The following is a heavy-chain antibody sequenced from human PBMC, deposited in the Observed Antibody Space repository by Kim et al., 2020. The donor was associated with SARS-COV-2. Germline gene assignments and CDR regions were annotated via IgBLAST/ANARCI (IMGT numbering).Heavy chain of an antibody. CDR2: T. J-gene: IGHJ4*02. Sequence: TKFAPKYKGRVTFTRDAAGNTASMELSSMGSEDTAVYYCARDLFHTGFDYWGQGTLVAVSS. D-gene: IGHD2-8*02. V-gene: IGHV1-3*01. CDR3: ARDLFHTGFDY.